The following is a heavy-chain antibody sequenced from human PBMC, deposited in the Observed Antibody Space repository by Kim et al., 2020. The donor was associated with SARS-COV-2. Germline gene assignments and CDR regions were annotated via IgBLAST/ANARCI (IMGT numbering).Heavy chain of an antibody. D-gene: IGHD2-2*01. CDR3: ATDIVVVL. Sequence: GGSTYYADSVKGRFTISRDNSKNTLYLQMNSLRAEDTAVYYCATDIVVVLWGQGTLVTVSS. V-gene: IGHV3-23*01. J-gene: IGHJ4*02. CDR2: GGST.